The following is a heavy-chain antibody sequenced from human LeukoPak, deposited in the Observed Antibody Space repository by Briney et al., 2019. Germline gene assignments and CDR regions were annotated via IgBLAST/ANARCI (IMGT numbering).Heavy chain of an antibody. D-gene: IGHD2-2*01. J-gene: IGHJ4*02. CDR3: ARGLSDQLGPDH. Sequence: PSETLSLTCAVYGGSFSGYYWSWIRQPPGKGLEWIGEINHSGSTNYNPSLKSRVTISVDTSKNQFSLKLSSVTAADTAVYYCARGLSDQLGPDHWGQGTLVTVSS. V-gene: IGHV4-34*01. CDR2: INHSGST. CDR1: GGSFSGYY.